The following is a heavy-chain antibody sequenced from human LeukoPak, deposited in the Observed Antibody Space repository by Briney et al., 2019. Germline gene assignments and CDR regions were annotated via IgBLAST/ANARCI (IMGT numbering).Heavy chain of an antibody. V-gene: IGHV1-2*02. Sequence: ASVKVSCKASGYTFTGYYMQWVRQAPGQGLEWMGWINPNSGGTNYAQKFQGRVTMTRDTSISTAYMELSRLRSDDTAVYYCVRQRRGSYYIYRGWFVPWGQGALVTVSS. CDR2: INPNSGGT. D-gene: IGHD1-26*01. CDR3: VRQRRGSYYIYRGWFVP. CDR1: GYTFTGYY. J-gene: IGHJ5*02.